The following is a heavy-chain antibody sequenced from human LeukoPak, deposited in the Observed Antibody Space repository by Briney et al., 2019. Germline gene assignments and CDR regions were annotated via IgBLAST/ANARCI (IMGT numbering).Heavy chain of an antibody. CDR2: INHSGST. Sequence: SETLSLTCAVYGGSFSGYYWSWIRQPPGKGLEWIGEINHSGSTNYNPSLKSRVTISEDTSNNQFFLRLSSVTAADTAVYHCATVKWDLSFDYWGQGTLVSVSS. V-gene: IGHV4-34*01. CDR1: GGSFSGYY. J-gene: IGHJ4*02. D-gene: IGHD1-26*01. CDR3: ATVKWDLSFDY.